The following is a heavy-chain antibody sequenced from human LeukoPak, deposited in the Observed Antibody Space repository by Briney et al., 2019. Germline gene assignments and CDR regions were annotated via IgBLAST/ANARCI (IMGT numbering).Heavy chain of an antibody. CDR3: ARFRRVGRLIWFDP. CDR2: VYQNGNI. V-gene: IGHV4-59*08. D-gene: IGHD3-10*01. J-gene: IGHJ5*02. Sequence: SETLSLTCTVSGGSISSYYWSWIRQPPGKGLEFIAYVYQNGNITYNPSLKGRASMSVDTSKSQFSLKLTSLTAADTAVYYCARFRRVGRLIWFDPWGQGTLVTVSP. CDR1: GGSISSYY.